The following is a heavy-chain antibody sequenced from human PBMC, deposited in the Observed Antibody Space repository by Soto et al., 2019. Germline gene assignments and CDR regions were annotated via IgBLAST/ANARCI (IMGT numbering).Heavy chain of an antibody. Sequence: EVQLLESGGGLVQPGGSLGLPCAASGLTFSGYAMTWVRQAPGKGLEWVSVISGGGGSTYYADSVKGRFTISRDNSKNTLYLQMNSLRAEDTAVYYCAKRGAGHYFDYWGQGTLVTVSS. J-gene: IGHJ4*02. D-gene: IGHD6-19*01. CDR3: AKRGAGHYFDY. CDR1: GLTFSGYA. V-gene: IGHV3-23*01. CDR2: ISGGGGST.